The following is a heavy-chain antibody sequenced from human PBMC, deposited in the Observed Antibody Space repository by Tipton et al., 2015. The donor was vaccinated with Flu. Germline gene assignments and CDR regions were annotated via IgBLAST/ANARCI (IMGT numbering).Heavy chain of an antibody. CDR3: ARLSFYDVDLKNFYFDY. D-gene: IGHD3-10*02. CDR1: GGSIKNYY. J-gene: IGHJ4*02. Sequence: TLSLTCSVSGGSIKNYYLSWVRQPPGKGLEWIGSVYYSGNSYYNPSLKSRVAMSVDTSKNHLSLKLSSVTAADTAMFYCARLSFYDVDLKNFYFDYWGQRILVTVSP. CDR2: VYYSGNS. V-gene: IGHV4-59*04.